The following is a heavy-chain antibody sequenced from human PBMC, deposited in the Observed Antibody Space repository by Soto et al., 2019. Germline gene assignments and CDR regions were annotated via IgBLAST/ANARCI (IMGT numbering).Heavy chain of an antibody. CDR1: GYTLTELS. D-gene: IGHD3-10*01. CDR3: ATVPPNYYGSGSYYSI. V-gene: IGHV1-24*01. J-gene: IGHJ4*02. Sequence: GASVKVSCKVSGYTLTELSMHWVRQAPGKGLEWMGGFDPEDGETIYAQKFQGRVTMTEDTSTDTAYMELSSLRSEDTAVYYCATVPPNYYGSGSYYSIWGQGTLVTVSS. CDR2: FDPEDGET.